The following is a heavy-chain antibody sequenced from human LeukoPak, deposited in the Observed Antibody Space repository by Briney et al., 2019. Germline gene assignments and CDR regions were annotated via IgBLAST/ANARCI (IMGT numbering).Heavy chain of an antibody. CDR3: ARGDPTGLYDY. D-gene: IGHD3-10*01. Sequence: GGSLRLSCAASGFTFSSYWMHWVRQAPGKGLVWVSRINSDGSSTNYADSVKGRFTISRDNAKNTLYLQMNSLRAEDTAVYYCARGDPTGLYDYWGQGTLVTVSS. V-gene: IGHV3-74*01. CDR2: INSDGSST. J-gene: IGHJ4*02. CDR1: GFTFSSYW.